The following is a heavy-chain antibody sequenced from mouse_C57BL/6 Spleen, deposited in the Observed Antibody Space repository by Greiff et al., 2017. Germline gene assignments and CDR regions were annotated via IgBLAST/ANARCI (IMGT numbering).Heavy chain of an antibody. CDR3: TCSDYGPWFAY. CDR1: GFTFSNYW. J-gene: IGHJ3*01. V-gene: IGHV6-3*01. D-gene: IGHD2-4*01. CDR2: IRLKSDNYAT. Sequence: EVKLQESGGGLVQPGGSMKLSCVASGFTFSNYWMNWVRQSPEKGLEWVAQIRLKSDNYATHYAESVKGRFTISRDDSKSSVYLQMNNLRAEDTGIYYCTCSDYGPWFAYWGQGTLVTVSA.